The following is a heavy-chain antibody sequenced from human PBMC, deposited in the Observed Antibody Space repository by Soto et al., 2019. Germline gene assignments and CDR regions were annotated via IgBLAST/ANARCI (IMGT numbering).Heavy chain of an antibody. D-gene: IGHD3-22*01. CDR1: GGSISSSSYY. V-gene: IGHV4-39*01. Sequence: QLQLQESGPGLVKPSETLSLTCTVSGGSISSSSYYWGWIRQPPGKGLEWIGSIYYSGSTYYNPSLKSRVTISVDTSKNQFSLKLSSVTAADTAVYYCARPNQYYDSSGYYPPDAFDIWGQGTMVTVSS. CDR3: ARPNQYYDSSGYYPPDAFDI. J-gene: IGHJ3*02. CDR2: IYYSGST.